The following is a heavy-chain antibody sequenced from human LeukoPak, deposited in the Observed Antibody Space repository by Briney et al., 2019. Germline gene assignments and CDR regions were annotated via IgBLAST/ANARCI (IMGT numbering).Heavy chain of an antibody. D-gene: IGHD6-13*01. CDR1: GFTFDDYA. Sequence: GRSLRLSCAASGFTFDDYAMHWVRQAPGKGLEWVSGISWNSGSIGYADSVKGRFTISRDNAKNSLYLQMNSLRAEDTALYYCAKDIAAAGLPNYYYYGMDVWGQGTTVTVSS. CDR2: ISWNSGSI. V-gene: IGHV3-9*01. J-gene: IGHJ6*02. CDR3: AKDIAAAGLPNYYYYGMDV.